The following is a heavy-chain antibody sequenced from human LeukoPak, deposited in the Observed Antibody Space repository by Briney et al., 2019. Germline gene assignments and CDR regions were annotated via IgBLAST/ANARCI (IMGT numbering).Heavy chain of an antibody. CDR1: GFTFSSYA. D-gene: IGHD5-24*01. V-gene: IGHV3-23*01. CDR3: AKKRDAFDI. J-gene: IGHJ3*02. CDR2: LTDSGGTT. Sequence: GGSLRLSCVASGFTFSSYAMGWVRQAPGERPGWVSSLTDSGGTTYYVDSVKGRFTISRDNSKNTLYLHMNSLRAEDTAMYYCAKKRDAFDIWGQGTVVAVSS.